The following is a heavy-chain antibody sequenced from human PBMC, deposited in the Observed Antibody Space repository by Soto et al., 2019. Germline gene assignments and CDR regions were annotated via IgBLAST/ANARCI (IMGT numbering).Heavy chain of an antibody. Sequence: EVQLVESGGGLVQPGGSLRLPCAASGFTFSTYWMNWVRQPPGKGLEWVASINQDGSERYYVDSVRGRFTISRDNAKNSLYLQMNSLRAEDTAVYYCVCGGNCCVYWGQGTLVTVSP. CDR2: INQDGSER. V-gene: IGHV3-7*01. D-gene: IGHD3-16*01. CDR1: GFTFSTYW. J-gene: IGHJ4*02. CDR3: VCGGNCCVY.